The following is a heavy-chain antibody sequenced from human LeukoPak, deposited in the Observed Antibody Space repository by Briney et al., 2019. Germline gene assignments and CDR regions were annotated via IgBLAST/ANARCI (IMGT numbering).Heavy chain of an antibody. J-gene: IGHJ4*02. CDR1: GDSISNYY. CDR2: MYNRGST. V-gene: IGHV4-59*01. D-gene: IGHD6-19*01. CDR3: ARAEKAVTGTLDS. Sequence: PSETLSLTCTVSGDSISNYYWSWIRQSPGKELEWIWYMYNRGSTIYNPSLKSRVTISTDTSKNQFSLRLTSVTAADTAVYYCARAEKAVTGTLDSWGQGTLITASS.